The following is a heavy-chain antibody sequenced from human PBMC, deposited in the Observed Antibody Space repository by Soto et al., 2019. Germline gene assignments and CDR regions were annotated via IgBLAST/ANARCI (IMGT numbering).Heavy chain of an antibody. J-gene: IGHJ5*02. D-gene: IGHD6-13*01. CDR1: GASLSDNY. CDR3: ARAQFYSGTGNYNNLMFDA. CDR2: MYHSGTF. Sequence: LSLTCAVYGASLSDNYCNWLRQPPGGGLEWIGYMYHSGTFLKSPSLKTRLTMSLDMSKNQFSLTLNSMTAADTAVYYCARAQFYSGTGNYNNLMFDAWGQGIQVTVSS. V-gene: IGHV4-34*11.